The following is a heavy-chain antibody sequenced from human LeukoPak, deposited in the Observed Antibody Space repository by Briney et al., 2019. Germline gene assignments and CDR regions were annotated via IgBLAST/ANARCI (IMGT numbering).Heavy chain of an antibody. D-gene: IGHD6-19*01. CDR2: IWYDGSNK. J-gene: IGHJ4*02. CDR1: GFTFSSYG. Sequence: GSLRLSCAASGFTFSSYGMHWVRQAPGKGLEWVAVIWYDGSNKYYADSAKGRFTISRDNSKNTLYLQMNSLRAEDTAVYYCARDGSSGWYWVDYWGQGTLVTVSS. V-gene: IGHV3-33*01. CDR3: ARDGSSGWYWVDY.